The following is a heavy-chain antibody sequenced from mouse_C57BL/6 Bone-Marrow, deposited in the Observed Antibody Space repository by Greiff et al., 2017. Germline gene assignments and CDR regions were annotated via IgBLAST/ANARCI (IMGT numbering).Heavy chain of an antibody. Sequence: EVKLMESGGGLVQPGGSLSLSCAASGFTFTDYYMSWVRQPPGKALEWLGFIRNKANGYTTEYSASVKGRFTISRDNSQSILYLQMNALRAEDSATYYCARYRAVATRGDFEYWGNSTTLTVSS. CDR3: ARYRAVATRGDFEY. J-gene: IGHJ2*01. V-gene: IGHV7-3*01. CDR2: IRNKANGYTT. D-gene: IGHD1-1*01. CDR1: GFTFTDYY.